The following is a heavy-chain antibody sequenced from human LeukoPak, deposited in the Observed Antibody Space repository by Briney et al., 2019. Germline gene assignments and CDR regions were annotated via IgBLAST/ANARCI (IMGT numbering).Heavy chain of an antibody. J-gene: IGHJ6*03. Sequence: SETLSLTCTVSGGSISSYYWSWIRQPPGKGLEWIGYIYYSGSTNYNPSLKSRVTISADTSKNQFSLKLSSVTAADTAVYYCARHASSGYRLHYMDVWGKGTTVTVSS. D-gene: IGHD3-22*01. CDR1: GGSISSYY. CDR3: ARHASSGYRLHYMDV. CDR2: IYYSGST. V-gene: IGHV4-59*08.